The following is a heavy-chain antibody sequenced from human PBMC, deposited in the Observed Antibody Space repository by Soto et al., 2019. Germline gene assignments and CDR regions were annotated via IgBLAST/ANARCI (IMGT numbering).Heavy chain of an antibody. CDR2: IRRTVSGATA. J-gene: IGHJ4*02. CDR1: GFTFGDYS. V-gene: IGHV3-49*03. Sequence: EVQLVESGGDLVEPGRSLRLSCTASGFTFGDYSMSWFRQAPGKGLEWVSFIRRTVSGATAEYAASVRGRFTISRDDSKNTLYLQMNSLRAEDTAVYYCALEMGFLEWDADYWGQGTLVTVSS. CDR3: ALEMGFLEWDADY. D-gene: IGHD3-3*01.